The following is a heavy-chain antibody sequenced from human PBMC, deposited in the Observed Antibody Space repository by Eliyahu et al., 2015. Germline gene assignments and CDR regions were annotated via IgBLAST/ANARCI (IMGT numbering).Heavy chain of an antibody. CDR2: VSNGDRGSYT. CDR1: GFAXSSKY. D-gene: IGHD3-22*01. Sequence: EVHLVESGGGLVQPGGSLXLSCAASGFAXSSKYMTWGRPVPGEGXEGVSHVSNGDRGSYTSYADSVKGRFTISRDNSKNTLHLQMNSLRAEDTAVYHCASSVVTTGAYDYWGQGTLVTVTS. J-gene: IGHJ4*02. V-gene: IGHV3-66*02. CDR3: ASSVVTTGAYDY.